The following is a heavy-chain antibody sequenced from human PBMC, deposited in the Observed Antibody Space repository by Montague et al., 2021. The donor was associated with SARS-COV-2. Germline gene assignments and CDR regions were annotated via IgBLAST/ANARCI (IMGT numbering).Heavy chain of an antibody. V-gene: IGHV4-39*01. Sequence: SETLSLTCTVSGASISSRSYYWGWIRQPPGKGLEWIGFKYYSGSTYYNPTLKSRVTISVDTSKNQLSLKLSSVTAADTAVYSCATLPSSITIFGVVQGYYFDDWGPGTLVIVSS. D-gene: IGHD3-3*01. CDR2: KYYSGST. CDR3: ATLPSSITIFGVVQGYYFDD. CDR1: GASISSRSYY. J-gene: IGHJ4*02.